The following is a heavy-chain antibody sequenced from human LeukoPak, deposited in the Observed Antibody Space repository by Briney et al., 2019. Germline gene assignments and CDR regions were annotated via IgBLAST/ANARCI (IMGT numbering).Heavy chain of an antibody. V-gene: IGHV1-2*02. CDR3: ARDSSGSYYSDFDY. CDR2: IKPNSGVT. CDR1: GYTFIDYY. D-gene: IGHD1-26*01. J-gene: IGHJ4*02. Sequence: ASVKVSCKASGYTFIDYYMHWVRQAPGQRIEWMGWIKPNSGVTNYAQKFQGRVTMTRDTSISTAYMELSRLGSDDTAVYYCARDSSGSYYSDFDYWGQGTLVTVSS.